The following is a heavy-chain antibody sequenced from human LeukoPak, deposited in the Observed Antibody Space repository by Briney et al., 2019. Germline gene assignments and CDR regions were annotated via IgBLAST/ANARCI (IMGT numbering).Heavy chain of an antibody. J-gene: IGHJ4*02. CDR3: AKDAVAGTDY. V-gene: IGHV3-23*01. CDR1: GFTFNNYW. Sequence: GGSLRLSCAASGFTFNNYWIHWVRQAPGKGLEWVSAISGSGGSTYYADSVKGRFTISRDNSKNTLYLQMNSLRAEDTAVYYCAKDAVAGTDYWGQGTLVTVSS. CDR2: ISGSGGST. D-gene: IGHD6-19*01.